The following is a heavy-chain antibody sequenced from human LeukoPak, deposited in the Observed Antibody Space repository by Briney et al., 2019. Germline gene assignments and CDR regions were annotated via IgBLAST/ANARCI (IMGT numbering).Heavy chain of an antibody. Sequence: PGGSLRLSCAASGFTFSNYSMNWVRQAPGKGLEWVSSISSSSSYIYYADSVKGRFTISRDNAKNSLYLQMNSLRAEDTAVYYCARDKDCSGGSCYSDYWGQGTLVTVSS. D-gene: IGHD2-15*01. J-gene: IGHJ4*02. V-gene: IGHV3-21*01. CDR3: ARDKDCSGGSCYSDY. CDR2: ISSSSSYI. CDR1: GFTFSNYS.